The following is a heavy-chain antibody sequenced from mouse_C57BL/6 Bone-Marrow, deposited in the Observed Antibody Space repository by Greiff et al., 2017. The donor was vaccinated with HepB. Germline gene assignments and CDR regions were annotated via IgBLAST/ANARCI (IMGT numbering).Heavy chain of an antibody. Sequence: QVQLQQPGAELVRPGTSVKLSCKASGYTFTSYWMHWVKQRPGQGLEWIGVIDPSDSYTNYNQKFKGKATLTVDTSSSTAYMQLSSLTSEDTAIYYCAPTFGTVVATREYAMDYWGQGTSVTVSS. CDR1: GYTFTSYW. V-gene: IGHV1-59*01. CDR3: APTFGTVVATREYAMDY. J-gene: IGHJ4*01. CDR2: IDPSDSYT. D-gene: IGHD1-1*01.